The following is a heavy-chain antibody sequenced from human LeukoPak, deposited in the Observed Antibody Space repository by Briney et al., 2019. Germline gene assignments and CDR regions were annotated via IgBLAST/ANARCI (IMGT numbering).Heavy chain of an antibody. CDR1: GFTFSSYS. V-gene: IGHV3-21*04. CDR3: IVFGDSNH. CDR2: ISSSSSYI. J-gene: IGHJ5*02. D-gene: IGHD4-17*01. Sequence: GGSLRLSCAASGFTFSSYSMNWVRQAPGKGLEWVSSISSSSSYIYYADSVKGRFTISRDNAKNSLYLQINSLRVEDTAVYYCIVFGDSNHWGQGTLVTVSS.